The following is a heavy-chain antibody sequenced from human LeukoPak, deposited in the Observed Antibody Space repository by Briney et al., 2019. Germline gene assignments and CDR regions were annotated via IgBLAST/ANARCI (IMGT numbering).Heavy chain of an antibody. CDR1: GFTFDDYA. CDR3: AKGGSEYYGSGSYYRVPFDY. D-gene: IGHD3-10*01. V-gene: IGHV3-9*01. J-gene: IGHJ4*02. CDR2: ISWNSGSI. Sequence: GGSLRLSCAASGFTFDDYAMHWVRQAPGKGLEWVSGISWNSGSIGYADSVKGRFTISRDNAKNSLYLQMNSLRAEDTASYYCAKGGSEYYGSGSYYRVPFDYWGQGTLVTVSS.